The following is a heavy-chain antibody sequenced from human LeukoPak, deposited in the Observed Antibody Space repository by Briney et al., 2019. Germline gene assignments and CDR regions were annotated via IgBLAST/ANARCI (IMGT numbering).Heavy chain of an antibody. CDR1: GGSISSGSYY. J-gene: IGHJ3*02. V-gene: IGHV4-61*02. Sequence: MSSQTLSLTCTVSGGSISSGSYYWSWIRQPAGKGLEWIGRIYTSGSTNYNPSLKSRVTISVDTSKNQFSLKLSSLTAADTAVYYCERGYYYDSSGSDAFDIWGQGTMVTVSS. CDR2: IYTSGST. CDR3: ERGYYYDSSGSDAFDI. D-gene: IGHD3-22*01.